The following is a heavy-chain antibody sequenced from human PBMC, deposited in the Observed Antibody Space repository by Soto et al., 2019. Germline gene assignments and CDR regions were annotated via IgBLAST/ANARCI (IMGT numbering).Heavy chain of an antibody. Sequence: GGSLRLSCAASGFTFSNYRMHWVRQAPGKGLVWVSRITNDGSDTKYADSVKGRFTISRDNAKNTLYLQMNSLRAEDTAVYYCATLRYSSSWDYWGQGTLVTVSS. CDR2: ITNDGSDT. CDR3: ATLRYSSSWDY. CDR1: GFTFSNYR. D-gene: IGHD6-6*01. J-gene: IGHJ4*02. V-gene: IGHV3-74*01.